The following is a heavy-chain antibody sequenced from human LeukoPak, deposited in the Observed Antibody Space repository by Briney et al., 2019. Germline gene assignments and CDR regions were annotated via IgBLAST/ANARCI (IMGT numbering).Heavy chain of an antibody. CDR3: ARRYCSTCPTGHAFDL. D-gene: IGHD2-2*01. Sequence: GGSLRLSCAASGFSVSSNYMSWVRQPPGGGLEWVSALNSGGNTHYADSVNGRFTISRDNSKNTLYLQMNSLRAEDTAVYYCARRYCSTCPTGHAFDLWGQGTMVAVSS. V-gene: IGHV3-53*01. CDR2: LNSGGNT. CDR1: GFSVSSNY. J-gene: IGHJ3*01.